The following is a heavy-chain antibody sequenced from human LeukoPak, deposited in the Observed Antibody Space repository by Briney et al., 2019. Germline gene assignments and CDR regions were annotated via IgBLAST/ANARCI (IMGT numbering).Heavy chain of an antibody. V-gene: IGHV3-74*01. CDR1: GFTFGPFW. Sequence: PGGSLRLSCAASGFTFGPFWVHWVRQAPGKGLVWVSRINSDGRTTNYADSVKGRFTISRDNAKNMVYLQMNSLRVEDTAVYYCVRAQGRSFFDYWGQGTLVTVSS. CDR3: VRAQGRSFFDY. CDR2: INSDGRTT. J-gene: IGHJ4*02.